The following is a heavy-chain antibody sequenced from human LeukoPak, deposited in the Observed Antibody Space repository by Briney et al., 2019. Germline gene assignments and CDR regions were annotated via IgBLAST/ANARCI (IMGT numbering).Heavy chain of an antibody. CDR1: GGSISSSSYY. CDR2: IYYSGST. V-gene: IGHV4-39*01. Sequence: SETLSLTCTVSGGSISSSSYYWGWIRQPPGKGLEWIGSIYYSGSTYYNPSLKSRVTISVDTSKNQFSLKLSSVTAADTAVYYCARGLPLIPWLDYWGQGTLVTVSS. J-gene: IGHJ4*02. CDR3: ARGLPLIPWLDY. D-gene: IGHD5-12*01.